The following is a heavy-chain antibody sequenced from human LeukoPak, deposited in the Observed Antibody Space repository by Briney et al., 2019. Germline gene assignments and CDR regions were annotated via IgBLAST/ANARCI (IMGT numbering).Heavy chain of an antibody. CDR1: GYTFTSYY. CDR2: INPSGGST. CDR3: ARDRGGAFDI. D-gene: IGHD1-26*01. J-gene: IGHJ3*02. Sequence: ASVKVSCKASGYTFTSYYMHWVRQAPGQGLEWMGIINPSGGSTSYAQKFQGRVTMTTDTSTSTAYMELRSLRSDDTAVYYCARDRGGAFDIWGQGTMVTVSS. V-gene: IGHV1-46*01.